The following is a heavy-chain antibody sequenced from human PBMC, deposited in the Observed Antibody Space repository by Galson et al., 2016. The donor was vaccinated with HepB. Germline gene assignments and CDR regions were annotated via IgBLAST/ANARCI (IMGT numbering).Heavy chain of an antibody. D-gene: IGHD5-24*01. J-gene: IGHJ4*02. CDR2: IKEDGREQ. Sequence: SLRLSCAASGFTFSMYWMTWVRQTPGRGLGWVANIKEDGREQYYVDSVRGRFTISRDNTKNSLNRQMTSLRAEDTAFYYCVREGLADGSYFDYWGQGTLVTVSS. CDR1: GFTFSMYW. V-gene: IGHV3-7*01. CDR3: VREGLADGSYFDY.